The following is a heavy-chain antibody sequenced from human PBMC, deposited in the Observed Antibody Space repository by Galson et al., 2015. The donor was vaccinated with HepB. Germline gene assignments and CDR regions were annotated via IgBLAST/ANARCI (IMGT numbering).Heavy chain of an antibody. CDR1: GYTFTSYG. D-gene: IGHD2-2*01. V-gene: IGHV1-18*01. J-gene: IGHJ6*02. CDR3: ARGWGYCSSTSCYPNYYYYGMDV. Sequence: SVKVSCKASGYTFTSYGISWVRQAPGQGLEWMGWISAYNGNTNYAQKLQGRVTMTTDTSTSTAYMELRSLRSDDTAVYYCARGWGYCSSTSCYPNYYYYGMDVWAKGPRSPSP. CDR2: ISAYNGNT.